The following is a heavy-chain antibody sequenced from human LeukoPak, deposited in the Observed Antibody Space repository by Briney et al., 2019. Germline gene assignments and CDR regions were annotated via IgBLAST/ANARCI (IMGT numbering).Heavy chain of an antibody. CDR3: ARRLYCSGSSCHTGPDAFDV. D-gene: IGHD2-2*02. Sequence: GGSLRLSCAASGFTFSSYAMSWVRQAPGKGLEWVSDISGSGGSTYYADSVKGRFTISRDNSKNTLYLQMNSLRAEDTAVYYCARRLYCSGSSCHTGPDAFDVWGQGTVVTVSS. CDR1: GFTFSSYA. V-gene: IGHV3-23*01. J-gene: IGHJ3*01. CDR2: ISGSGGST.